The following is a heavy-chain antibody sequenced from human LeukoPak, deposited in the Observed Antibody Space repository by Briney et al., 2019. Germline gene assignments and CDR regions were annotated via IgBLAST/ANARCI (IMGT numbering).Heavy chain of an antibody. J-gene: IGHJ6*03. D-gene: IGHD5-24*01. V-gene: IGHV4-34*01. CDR1: GGSFSGYY. CDR3: ARGRDGYNYWHYYYMDV. CDR2: INHSGST. Sequence: PSETLSLTCAVYGGSFSGYYWSWIRQPPGKGLEWIGEINHSGSTNYNPSLKSRVTITVDTSKNQFSLKLSSVTAADTAVYYCARGRDGYNYWHYYYMDVWGKGTTVTVSS.